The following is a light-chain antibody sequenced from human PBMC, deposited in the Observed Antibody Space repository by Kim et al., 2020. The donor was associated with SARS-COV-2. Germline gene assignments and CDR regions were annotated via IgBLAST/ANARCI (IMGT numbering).Light chain of an antibody. CDR1: SLRTSY. Sequence: ALGQTVRITCQGDSLRTSYASWYQQKPGQAPILLIYGKNNRPSGIPDRFSGSSSGNTASLTVTGAQAVDEADYYCNSRYNSGDHVVFGGGTKLIVL. CDR3: NSRYNSGDHVV. J-gene: IGLJ2*01. V-gene: IGLV3-19*01. CDR2: GKN.